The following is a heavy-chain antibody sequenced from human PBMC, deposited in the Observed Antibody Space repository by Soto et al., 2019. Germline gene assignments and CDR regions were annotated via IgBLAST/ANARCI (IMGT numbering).Heavy chain of an antibody. Sequence: ASVKVSCKASGYTFTSYYMHWVRQAPGQGLEWMGTINPSGGSTSYAQKFQGRVTTTRDTSTSTVYMELSSLRSEDTAVYYCAREYSSSSRTYGMDVWGQGTTVTVSS. CDR1: GYTFTSYY. D-gene: IGHD6-6*01. V-gene: IGHV1-46*01. CDR3: AREYSSSSRTYGMDV. J-gene: IGHJ6*02. CDR2: INPSGGST.